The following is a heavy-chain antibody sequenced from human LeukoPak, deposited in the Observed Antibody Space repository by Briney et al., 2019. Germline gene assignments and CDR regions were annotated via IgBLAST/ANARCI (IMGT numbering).Heavy chain of an antibody. D-gene: IGHD3-22*01. CDR3: ARQGGYYDSSGHHWFDP. CDR2: IHYSGTT. CDR1: GGSIITYY. V-gene: IGHV4-59*08. J-gene: IGHJ5*02. Sequence: SGTLSLTCAVSGGSIITYYWSWIRQPPGQGLEWLGSIHYSGTTNYNSSLQSRVAMSVDTSKNQFSLKLISLTAADTAVYYCARQGGYYDSSGHHWFDPWGQGTLVTVSS.